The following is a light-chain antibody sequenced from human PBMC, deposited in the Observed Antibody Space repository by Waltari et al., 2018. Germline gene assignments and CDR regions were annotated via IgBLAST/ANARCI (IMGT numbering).Light chain of an antibody. Sequence: QSALTQPASVSGSPGQSITISCTGTSSDVGGYKYVSWYQQHPGKAPKLIIYEVTYRPSGISNRFSGSKSGNSASLTISGLRAEDEADYYCSSYRSGSTRVFGTGTKVTVL. CDR1: SSDVGGYKY. V-gene: IGLV2-14*01. J-gene: IGLJ1*01. CDR3: SSYRSGSTRV. CDR2: EVT.